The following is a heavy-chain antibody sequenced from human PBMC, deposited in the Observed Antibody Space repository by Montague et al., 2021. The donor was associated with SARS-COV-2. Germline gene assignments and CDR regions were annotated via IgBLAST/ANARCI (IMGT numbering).Heavy chain of an antibody. CDR1: GGSFSDYS. D-gene: IGHD3-22*01. Sequence: SETLSLTCAVYGGSFSDYSWSWIRQPPGKGLEWIGEINHRGTSKYNTSLKSRVSISVDTSKNQFSLYLSSVTAADTAVYYCARGRQPFNMIVVVMTGGEYYFDYWGQGTLVTVSS. CDR3: ARGRQPFNMIVVVMTGGEYYFDY. J-gene: IGHJ4*02. CDR2: INHRGTS. V-gene: IGHV4-34*01.